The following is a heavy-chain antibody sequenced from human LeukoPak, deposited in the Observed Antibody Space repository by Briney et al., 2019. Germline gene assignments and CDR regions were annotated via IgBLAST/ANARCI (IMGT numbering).Heavy chain of an antibody. CDR1: GYTFTSYD. Sequence: ASVKVSCKASGYTFTSYDINWVRQATGQGLEWMGWMNPNSGNTGYAQKFQGRVTITRNTSISTAYMELSSLRSEDTAFYYCARGLGCTSTTCPYYFDYWGQGTLVTVSS. J-gene: IGHJ4*02. CDR2: MNPNSGNT. CDR3: ARGLGCTSTTCPYYFDY. V-gene: IGHV1-8*03. D-gene: IGHD2-2*01.